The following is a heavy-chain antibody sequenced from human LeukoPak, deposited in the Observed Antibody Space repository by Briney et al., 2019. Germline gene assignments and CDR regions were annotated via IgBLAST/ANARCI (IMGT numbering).Heavy chain of an antibody. V-gene: IGHV1-18*01. J-gene: IGHJ6*03. D-gene: IGHD2-2*01. CDR3: ARDRGYCTSTSCYGGYYYYYYMDV. Sequence: ALVKVSCKASGYTFTSYGISWVRQAPGQGLEWMGWISAYNGNTNYAQNLQGRVTMTTDTSTSTAYMELRSLRSDDTAVYYCARDRGYCTSTSCYGGYYYYYYMDVWGKGTTVTVSS. CDR2: ISAYNGNT. CDR1: GYTFTSYG.